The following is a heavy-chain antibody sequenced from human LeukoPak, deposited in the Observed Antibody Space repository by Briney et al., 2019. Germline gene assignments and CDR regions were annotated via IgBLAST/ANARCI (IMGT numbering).Heavy chain of an antibody. CDR1: GGSISSGGYY. D-gene: IGHD1-26*01. CDR3: ARMWARDYYMDV. J-gene: IGHJ6*03. V-gene: IGHV4-31*03. Sequence: SQTLPLTCTVSGGSISSGGYYWSWIRQHPGKGLEWIGYIYYSGSTYYNPSLKSRVTISVDTSKNQFSLKLSSVTAADTAVYYCARMWARDYYMDVWGKGTTVTVSS. CDR2: IYYSGST.